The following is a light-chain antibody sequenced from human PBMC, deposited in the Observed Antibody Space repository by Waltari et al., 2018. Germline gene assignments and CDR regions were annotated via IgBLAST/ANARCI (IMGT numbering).Light chain of an antibody. V-gene: IGLV3-10*01. Sequence: SDELTQPPSVSVSPGQTARITCSGHELPRKYAYWFQQKSGQAPRLVIYEDTKRPSGIPERFSGSSSGTVATLTITGAQVDDEADYYCYSSDSTGLRVFGGGTTVVVL. CDR3: YSSDSTGLRV. J-gene: IGLJ1*01. CDR2: EDT. CDR1: ELPRKY.